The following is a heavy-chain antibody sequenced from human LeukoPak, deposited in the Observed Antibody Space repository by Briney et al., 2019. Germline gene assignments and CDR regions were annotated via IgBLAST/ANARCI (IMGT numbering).Heavy chain of an antibody. J-gene: IGHJ4*02. CDR3: AKDSRRELLRGYYFDY. Sequence: GGSLRLSCAASGFTFSSYGMHWVRQAPGKGLEWVAFIRYDGSNKYYADSVKGRFTISRDNSKNTLYLQMNSLRAEDTAVYYCAKDSRRELLRGYYFDYWGQGTLVTVSS. V-gene: IGHV3-30*02. CDR2: IRYDGSNK. CDR1: GFTFSSYG. D-gene: IGHD1-26*01.